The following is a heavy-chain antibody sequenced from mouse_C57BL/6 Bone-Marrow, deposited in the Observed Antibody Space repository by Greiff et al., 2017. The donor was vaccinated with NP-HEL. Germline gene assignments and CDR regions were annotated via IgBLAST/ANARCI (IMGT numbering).Heavy chain of an antibody. CDR1: GYSFTSYY. Sequence: VQLQESGPELVKPGASVKISCKASGYSFTSYYIHWVKQRPGQGLEWIGWIYPGSGNTKYNEKFKGKATLTADTSSSTAYMQLSSLTSEDSAVYYCARGDGNYVYWYFDVWGTGTTVTVSS. D-gene: IGHD2-1*01. V-gene: IGHV1-66*01. CDR2: IYPGSGNT. CDR3: ARGDGNYVYWYFDV. J-gene: IGHJ1*03.